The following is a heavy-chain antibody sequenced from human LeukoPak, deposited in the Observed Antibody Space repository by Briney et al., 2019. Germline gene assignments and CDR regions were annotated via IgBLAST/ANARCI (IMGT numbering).Heavy chain of an antibody. CDR1: GFSVSTNY. D-gene: IGHD2-2*01. CDR2: IYSGGNT. Sequence: GGSLRLSCAASGFSVSTNYMNWVRQPPARGLEWVSVIYSGGNTYYADSVKGRFTISRDKSKNTLYLQMNTLRAEDTAVYYCAREYLGMDVWGQGTTVTVSS. V-gene: IGHV3-53*01. J-gene: IGHJ6*02. CDR3: AREYLGMDV.